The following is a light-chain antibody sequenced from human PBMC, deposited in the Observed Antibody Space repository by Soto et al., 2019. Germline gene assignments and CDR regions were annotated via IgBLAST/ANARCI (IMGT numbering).Light chain of an antibody. CDR2: GAS. CDR3: QQYGSSPWT. CDR1: QTIRSNY. J-gene: IGKJ1*01. V-gene: IGKV3-20*01. Sequence: ETVLTQSPGTVSLSPGERVTLSCRASQTIRSNYLAWYRQTPGQAPRLLIYGASNRATGIADRFSGSGSGTDFTLIISRLEPEDFALYYCQQYGSSPWTFGQGTKVEIK.